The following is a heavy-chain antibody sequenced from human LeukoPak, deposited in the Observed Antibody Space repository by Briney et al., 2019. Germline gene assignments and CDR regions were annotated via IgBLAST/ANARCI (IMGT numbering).Heavy chain of an antibody. CDR2: IYSDGVNK. J-gene: IGHJ6*03. CDR3: ARHRGSVFKGYMDV. CDR1: GFTLGNHG. D-gene: IGHD2-8*01. V-gene: IGHV3-33*01. Sequence: GGSLRLSCAASGFTLGNHGTHWVRQAPGKGLEWVAIIYSDGVNKYCADSMKGRFTISRDTSKNTLFLEMESLRTEDTAVYYCARHRGSVFKGYMDVWGKGTTVTVSS.